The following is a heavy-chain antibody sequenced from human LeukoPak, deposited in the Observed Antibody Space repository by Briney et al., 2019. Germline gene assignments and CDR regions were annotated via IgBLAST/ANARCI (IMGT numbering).Heavy chain of an antibody. Sequence: PSETLSLTCTVSGGSISSGSYYWSWIRQPPGKGLEWIGYIYYSGSTNYNPSLKSRVTISVDTSKNQFSLKLSSVTAADTAVYYCARAVSYLPFDYWGQGTLVTVSS. J-gene: IGHJ4*02. CDR1: GGSISSGSYY. CDR2: IYYSGST. V-gene: IGHV4-61*01. CDR3: ARAVSYLPFDY.